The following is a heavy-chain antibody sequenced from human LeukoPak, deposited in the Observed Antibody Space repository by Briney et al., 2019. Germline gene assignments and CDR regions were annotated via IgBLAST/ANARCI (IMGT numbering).Heavy chain of an antibody. D-gene: IGHD6-13*01. CDR1: GLTFSSYP. J-gene: IGHJ4*02. CDR3: AKDRGY. Sequence: GESLRLSCVASGLTFSSYPMTWVRQAPGKGLEWVSAISANGDKTDYADSVKGRFTISRDNSKDTLYLQMNSLRAEDTAVYYCAKDRGYWGQGTLVTVSS. CDR2: ISANGDKT. V-gene: IGHV3-23*01.